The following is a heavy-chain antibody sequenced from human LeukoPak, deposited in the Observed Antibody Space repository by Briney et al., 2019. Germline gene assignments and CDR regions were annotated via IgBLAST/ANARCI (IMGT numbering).Heavy chain of an antibody. V-gene: IGHV3-21*01. CDR3: AGYSSWYAYDAFDI. CDR2: ISSSSSYI. Sequence: GGSLRLSCAASGFTFSSYSMNWVRQAPGKGLEWVSSISSSSSYIYYADSVKGRFTISRDNAKNSLYLQMDSLRAEDTAVYYCAGYSSWYAYDAFDIWGQGTMVTVSS. J-gene: IGHJ3*02. CDR1: GFTFSSYS. D-gene: IGHD6-13*01.